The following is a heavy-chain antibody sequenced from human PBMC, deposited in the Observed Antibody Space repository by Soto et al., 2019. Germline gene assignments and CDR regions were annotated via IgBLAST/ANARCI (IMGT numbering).Heavy chain of an antibody. CDR1: GFTFSSYA. CDR2: ISSNGGST. V-gene: IGHV3-64D*08. D-gene: IGHD3-10*01. CDR3: VKDQRSMVRGVGPRYYYGMDV. J-gene: IGHJ6*02. Sequence: GGSLRLSCSASGFTFSSYAMHWVRQAPGKGLEYVSAISSNGGSTYYADSVKGRFTISRDNSKNTLYLQMSSLRAEDTAVYYCVKDQRSMVRGVGPRYYYGMDVWGQGTTVTVSS.